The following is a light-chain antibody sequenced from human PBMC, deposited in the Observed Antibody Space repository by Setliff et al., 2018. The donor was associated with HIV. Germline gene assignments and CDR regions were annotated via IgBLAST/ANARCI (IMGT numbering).Light chain of an antibody. CDR2: EVN. CDR1: SSDVGFFNY. J-gene: IGLJ1*01. V-gene: IGLV2-11*01. CDR3: CSYAGNFLHV. Sequence: QSALAQPRSVSGSRGQSVTISCTGTSSDVGFFNYVSWYQQHPGKAPKLMIYEVNKRPSGVPDRFSGPKSGNTASLTISGLQAEDETDYYCCSYAGNFLHVFGTGTKVTVL.